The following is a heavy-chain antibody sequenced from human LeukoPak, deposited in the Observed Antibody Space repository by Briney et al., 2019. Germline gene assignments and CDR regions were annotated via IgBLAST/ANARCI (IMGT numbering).Heavy chain of an antibody. CDR2: ISAYNGNT. D-gene: IGHD3-10*01. V-gene: IGHV1-18*04. CDR3: ARGGITTVRGVIISGNTVLKD. Sequence: GASVKVSCKASGYTFTSYGISWVRQAPGQGLEWMGWISAYNGNTNHAQKLQGRVTMTTDTSTSTAYMELRSLRSDDTAVYYCARGGITTVRGVIISGNTVLKDWGQGTLVTVSS. J-gene: IGHJ4*02. CDR1: GYTFTSYG.